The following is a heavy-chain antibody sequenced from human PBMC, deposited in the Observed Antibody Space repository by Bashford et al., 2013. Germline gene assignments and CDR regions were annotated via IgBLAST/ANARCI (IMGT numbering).Heavy chain of an antibody. V-gene: IGHV3-49*03. J-gene: IGHJ4*02. CDR2: IRTNPSGGTT. D-gene: IGHD2-8*01. Sequence: GGSLRLSCTASGFTFSDFHMSWFRQAPGKGLEWVGFIRTNPSGGTTEYAASVQGRFTVSRDDSKSIAYLQMNSLKTEDTAVYYCGRNTNGFDYWGQGTLVTVAS. CDR3: GRNTNGFDY. CDR1: GFTFSDFH.